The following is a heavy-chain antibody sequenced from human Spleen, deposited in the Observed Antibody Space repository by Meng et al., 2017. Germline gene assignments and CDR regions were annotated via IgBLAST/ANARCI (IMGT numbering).Heavy chain of an antibody. CDR2: INPKSGDT. V-gene: IGHV1-2*06. CDR3: ARDTADTFDY. D-gene: IGHD5-18*01. Sequence: QVQLVQSGAEVKKPGASVKVSCKASGYTFPDYYLHWVRRAPGQGLEWMGRINPKSGDTHYAQKFQGRVTMTGDTSISTAYMELSGLRSDDTAMYYCARDTADTFDYWGQGTLVTVSS. CDR1: GYTFPDYY. J-gene: IGHJ4*02.